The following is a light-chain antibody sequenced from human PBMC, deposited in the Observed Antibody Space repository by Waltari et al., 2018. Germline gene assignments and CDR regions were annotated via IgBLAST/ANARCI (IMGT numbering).Light chain of an antibody. CDR2: KIS. J-gene: IGKJ1*01. CDR1: QSLVHRDGNTY. CDR3: MQATQSWT. V-gene: IGKV2-24*01. Sequence: DIVLTQTPLSSPVTLGQPAFISCRSSQSLVHRDGNTYLSWLHQRPGTTPRLLIYKISNRFAGVPDRFSGSGAGTDFTLKISRVEAEDLGIYYCMQATQSWTFGQGTKVELK.